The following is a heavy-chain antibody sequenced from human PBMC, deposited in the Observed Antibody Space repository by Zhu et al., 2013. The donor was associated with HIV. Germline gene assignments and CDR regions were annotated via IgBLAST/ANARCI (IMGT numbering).Heavy chain of an antibody. CDR2: IIPISTTT. CDR3: ARASRGYYGSGTY. V-gene: IGHV1-69*01. D-gene: IGHD3-10*01. Sequence: QVQLVQSGAEVKRPGSSVKVSCKVSGGIFNTYSISWVRQAPGQGLEWMGGIIPISTTTDYAQKFQGRFTITADGSTSTAYMELSRLRSDDTAVYYCARASRGYYGSGTYWGQGTLVTVSS. CDR1: GGIFNTYS. J-gene: IGHJ4*02.